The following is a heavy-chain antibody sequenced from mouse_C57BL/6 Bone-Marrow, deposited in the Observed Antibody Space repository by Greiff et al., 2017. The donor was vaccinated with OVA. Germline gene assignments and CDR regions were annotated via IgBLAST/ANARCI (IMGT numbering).Heavy chain of an antibody. CDR2: ISSGGSYT. D-gene: IGHD1-1*01. CDR1: GFTFSSYG. Sequence: EVQLVESGGDLVKPGGSLKLSCAASGFTFSSYGMSWVRQTPDKRLEWVATISSGGSYTYYPDSVKGRFTISRDNAKNNLYLQMSSLKSEDTAMYYCARHDYYDSSYYYFDYWGQGTTLTVSS. J-gene: IGHJ2*01. V-gene: IGHV5-6*01. CDR3: ARHDYYDSSYYYFDY.